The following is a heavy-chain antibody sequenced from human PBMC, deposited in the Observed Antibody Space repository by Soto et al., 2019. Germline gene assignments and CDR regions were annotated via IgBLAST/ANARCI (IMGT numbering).Heavy chain of an antibody. CDR3: ARGRAAGSVSFDY. CDR2: ISSSSSYI. D-gene: IGHD6-13*01. J-gene: IGHJ4*02. CDR1: GFTFSSYS. Sequence: EVQLVESGGGLVKPGGSLRLSCAASGFTFSSYSMNWVRQAPGKGLEWVSSISSSSSYICYADSVKGRFTISRDNAKNSLYLQMNSLRAEDTAVYYCARGRAAGSVSFDYWGQGTLVTVSS. V-gene: IGHV3-21*01.